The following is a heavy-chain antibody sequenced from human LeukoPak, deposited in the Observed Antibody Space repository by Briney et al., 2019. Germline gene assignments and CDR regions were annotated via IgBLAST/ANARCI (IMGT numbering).Heavy chain of an antibody. CDR3: AKPSPKYCSSTSCLYFDY. V-gene: IGHV3-23*01. D-gene: IGHD2-2*01. CDR2: ISGSGGST. J-gene: IGHJ4*02. CDR1: GFTFSSYA. Sequence: GGSLRLSCAASGFTFSSYAISWVRQAPGKGLEWVSAISGSGGSTYYADSVKGRFTISRDNSKNTLYLEMNSLRAEDTAVYYCAKPSPKYCSSTSCLYFDYWGQGTLVTVSS.